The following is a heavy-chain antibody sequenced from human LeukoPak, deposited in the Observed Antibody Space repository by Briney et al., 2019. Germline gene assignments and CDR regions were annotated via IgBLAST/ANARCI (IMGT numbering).Heavy chain of an antibody. CDR1: GYTFTSYY. J-gene: IGHJ4*02. CDR2: INPSGGST. Sequence: ASVKVSCKASGYTFTSYYMHWVRQAPGQGLEWMGIINPSGGSTSYAQKFQGRVTMTRDMSTSTVYMELSSLRSEDTAVYYCARDDVAAGTLDYWGQGTLVTVSS. CDR3: ARDDVAAGTLDY. D-gene: IGHD6-13*01. V-gene: IGHV1-46*01.